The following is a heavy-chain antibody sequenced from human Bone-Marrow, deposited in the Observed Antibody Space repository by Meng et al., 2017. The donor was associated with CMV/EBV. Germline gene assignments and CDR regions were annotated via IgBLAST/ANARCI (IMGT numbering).Heavy chain of an antibody. CDR2: IYHSGST. V-gene: IGHV4-4*02. CDR1: GGSISSSNW. D-gene: IGHD2-2*01. CDR3: ARDLVVPAAMAYYYYGMDV. J-gene: IGHJ6*02. Sequence: GSLRLSCAVSGGSISSSNWWSWVRQPPGKGLEWIGEIYHSGSTNYNPSLKSRVTISVDKSKNQFSLKLSSVTAADTAVYYCARDLVVPAAMAYYYYGMDVWGQGTTVTVSS.